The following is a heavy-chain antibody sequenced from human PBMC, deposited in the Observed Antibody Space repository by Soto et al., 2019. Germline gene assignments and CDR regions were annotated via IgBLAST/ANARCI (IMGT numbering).Heavy chain of an antibody. J-gene: IGHJ5*02. Sequence: ASVKVSCKASGYTFTKFHIHWVRQAPGQGLEWMGMIDPSGGVTRDAQRFQGRITMTSDTSTSSVYMELRGLTSEDTAVYYCAIDVVGHDNDDTTGNYVDHWGQGTLVTVSS. D-gene: IGHD3-22*01. CDR3: AIDVVGHDNDDTTGNYVDH. CDR1: GYTFTKFH. CDR2: IDPSGGVT. V-gene: IGHV1-46*01.